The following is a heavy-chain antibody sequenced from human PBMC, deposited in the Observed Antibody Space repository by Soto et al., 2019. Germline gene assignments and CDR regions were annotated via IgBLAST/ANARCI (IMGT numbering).Heavy chain of an antibody. J-gene: IGHJ4*02. CDR3: ARHSSGWYALDY. CDR1: GGAFSTRNYY. CDR2: IYYSGSA. D-gene: IGHD6-19*01. V-gene: IGHV4-39*01. Sequence: QLQLQESGPGLVKPSETLSLTCSVSGGAFSTRNYYWGWIRQPPGKGLEWIGSIYYSGSAYYIPSLTRRVTISVDTSNNQFSLKLDSVTAADTAVYFCARHSSGWYALDYWGQGTLVTVSS.